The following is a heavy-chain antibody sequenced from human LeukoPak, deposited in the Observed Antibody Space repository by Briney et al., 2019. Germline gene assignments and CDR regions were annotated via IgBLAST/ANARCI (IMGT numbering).Heavy chain of an antibody. CDR3: AKVHSSGWYSPYYFDY. CDR2: ISGSGGST. D-gene: IGHD6-19*01. CDR1: GFTFSSYA. J-gene: IGHJ4*02. V-gene: IGHV3-23*01. Sequence: GRSLRLSCAASGFTFSSYAMSWVRQAPGKGLEWVSAISGSGGSTYYADSVKGRFTISRDNSKNTLYLQMNSLRAEDTAVYYCAKVHSSGWYSPYYFDYWGQGTLVTVSS.